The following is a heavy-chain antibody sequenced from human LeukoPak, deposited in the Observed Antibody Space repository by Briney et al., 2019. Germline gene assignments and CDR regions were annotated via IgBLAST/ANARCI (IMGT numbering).Heavy chain of an antibody. V-gene: IGHV1-24*01. CDR2: FDPEDGET. CDR3: ATDRPQWRPGVRY. J-gene: IGHJ4*02. D-gene: IGHD6-19*01. Sequence: GGSLRLSCAASGFTFSTYAVNWVRQAPGKGLEWMGGFDPEDGETIYAQKFQGRVTMTEDTSTDTAYMELSSLRSEDTAVYYCATDRPQWRPGVRYWGQGTLVTVSS. CDR1: GFTFSTYA.